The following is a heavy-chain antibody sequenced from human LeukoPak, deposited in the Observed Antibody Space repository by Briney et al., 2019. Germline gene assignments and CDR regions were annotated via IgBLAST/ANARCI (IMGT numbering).Heavy chain of an antibody. Sequence: SETLSLTCAVYGGSFSGYYWIWIRQPPGKGLEWIGEINHSGSTNYNPSLKSRVTISVDTSKNQFSLKLSSVTAADTAVYYCARRKGGYCSSTSCLADHPWDYWGQGTLVTVSS. D-gene: IGHD2-2*03. V-gene: IGHV4-34*01. J-gene: IGHJ4*02. CDR2: INHSGST. CDR3: ARRKGGYCSSTSCLADHPWDY. CDR1: GGSFSGYY.